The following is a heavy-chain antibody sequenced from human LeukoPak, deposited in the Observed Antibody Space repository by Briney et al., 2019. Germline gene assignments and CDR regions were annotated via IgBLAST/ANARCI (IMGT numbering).Heavy chain of an antibody. CDR1: GGSISSSS. J-gene: IGHJ3*01. Sequence: ETLSLTCTVSGGSISSSSYHWGWIRQPPGKGLVWVSSISSNSSYIYYADSVKGRFTISRDNAKNSLYLQMNSLRAEDTAVYYCASLRVGTSCGAAWGQGTMVTVSS. V-gene: IGHV3-21*01. D-gene: IGHD2-2*01. CDR2: ISSNSSYI. CDR3: ASLRVGTSCGAA.